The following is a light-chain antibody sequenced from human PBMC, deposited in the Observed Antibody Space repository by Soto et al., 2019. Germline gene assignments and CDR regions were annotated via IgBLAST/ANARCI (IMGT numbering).Light chain of an antibody. CDR2: AAS. CDR1: QSISNY. J-gene: IGKJ4*01. V-gene: IGKV1-39*01. Sequence: DIQMTQSPSSLSASVGDRVTITCRASQSISNYLNWYQQKPGKAPELLIYAASSLQSGVASRFSGSGSCTDFTLTISSLHPEDFATYYCHQSYSTPPLTFGGGTKVEI. CDR3: HQSYSTPPLT.